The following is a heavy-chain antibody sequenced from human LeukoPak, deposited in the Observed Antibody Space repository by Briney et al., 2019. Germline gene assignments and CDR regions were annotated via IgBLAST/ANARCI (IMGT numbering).Heavy chain of an antibody. CDR2: ISYSGGS. CDR1: GDSIRSNG. D-gene: IGHD2-2*01. Sequence: SETLSLTCSVSGDSIRSNGWSWIRQPPGKGLQWIGYISYSGGSYYNSSLNSRVIVSMDTSKNQFSLTLSSVTAADTAVYYCARDRAHCGGTSCPSHNFDLWGQGTLVTVSS. J-gene: IGHJ4*02. V-gene: IGHV4-59*01. CDR3: ARDRAHCGGTSCPSHNFDL.